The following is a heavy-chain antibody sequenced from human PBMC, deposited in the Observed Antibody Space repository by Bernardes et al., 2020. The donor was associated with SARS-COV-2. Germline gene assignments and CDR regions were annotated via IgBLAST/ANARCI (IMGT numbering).Heavy chain of an antibody. D-gene: IGHD3-10*01. J-gene: IGHJ4*02. CDR1: GGSINNYY. Sequence: SETLSLTCTISGGSINNYYWSWIRQPPGKTLEFIGYIHYTGATNYNPSLKSRVTMSVDTSNNQFSLRLTSVTAADTAVYYCARHYGSGTYPLDYWGQGTLVTVSS. CDR2: IHYTGAT. CDR3: ARHYGSGTYPLDY. V-gene: IGHV4-59*08.